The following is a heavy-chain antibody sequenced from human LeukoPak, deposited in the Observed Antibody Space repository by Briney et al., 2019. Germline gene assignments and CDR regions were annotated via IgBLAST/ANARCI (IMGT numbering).Heavy chain of an antibody. CDR2: IYYSGST. CDR3: AREKAGTTAPFDY. J-gene: IGHJ4*02. CDR1: GGSISSYY. V-gene: IGHV4-59*01. D-gene: IGHD1-7*01. Sequence: SETLSLTRTVSGGSISSYYWSWIRQPPGKGLEWIGYIYYSGSTNYNPSLKSRVTISVDTSKNQFSLKLSSVTAADTAVYYCAREKAGTTAPFDYWGQGTLVTVSS.